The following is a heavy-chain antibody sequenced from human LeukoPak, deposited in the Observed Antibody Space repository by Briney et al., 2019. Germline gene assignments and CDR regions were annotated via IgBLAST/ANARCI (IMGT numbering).Heavy chain of an antibody. D-gene: IGHD1-26*01. CDR3: ARDRAATHLGFFDY. Sequence: GGSLRLSCAASGFTFSSYSMNWVRQAPGKGLEWVSTISDSSSYIYYADSVKGRFTISRDNAKNSLYLQMNSLRAEDTAVYYCARDRAATHLGFFDYLGQGTLVTVSS. CDR1: GFTFSSYS. CDR2: ISDSSSYI. J-gene: IGHJ4*02. V-gene: IGHV3-21*01.